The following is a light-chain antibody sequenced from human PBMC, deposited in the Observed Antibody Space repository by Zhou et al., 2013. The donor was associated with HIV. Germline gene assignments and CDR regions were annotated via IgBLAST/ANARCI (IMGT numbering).Light chain of an antibody. CDR1: QSISSW. J-gene: IGKJ1*01. CDR2: KAS. Sequence: DIQMTQSPSTLSASVGDRVTITCRASQSISSWLAWYQQKPGKAPKLLIYKASSLESGVPSRFSGSGSGTEFTLTIASLQPADIATYYCQQCRNSPWTFGQGDQGGNET. CDR3: QQCRNSPWT. V-gene: IGKV1-5*03.